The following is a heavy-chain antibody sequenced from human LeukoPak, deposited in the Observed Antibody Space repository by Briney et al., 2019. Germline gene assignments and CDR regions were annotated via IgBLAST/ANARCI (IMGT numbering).Heavy chain of an antibody. CDR3: AREVTMVRGPPIQYYYYYYGMDV. CDR1: GGSISSGSYY. CDR2: IYTSGST. V-gene: IGHV4-61*02. Sequence: SQTLSLTCTVSGGSISSGSYYWSWIRQPAGKGLEWIGRIYTSGSTNYNPSLKSRVTISVDTSKNQFSLKLSSVTAADTAVYYCAREVTMVRGPPIQYYYYYYGMDVWGQGTTVTVSS. J-gene: IGHJ6*02. D-gene: IGHD3-10*01.